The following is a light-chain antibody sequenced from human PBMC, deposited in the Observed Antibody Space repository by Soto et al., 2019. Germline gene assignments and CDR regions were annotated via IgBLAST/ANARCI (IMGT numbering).Light chain of an antibody. CDR3: QQSYSTPST. CDR2: WAS. V-gene: IGKV4-1*01. CDR1: QIVLYNSDNKNY. J-gene: IGKJ1*01. Sequence: DIVMTQSPGSLVVSLGERATINFKSIQIVLYNSDNKNYLGWYQQKPGLPPKLLIYWASTRESGVPDRFSGSGSGTDFILTISSLQPEDFATYYCQQSYSTPSTFGQGTKVDI.